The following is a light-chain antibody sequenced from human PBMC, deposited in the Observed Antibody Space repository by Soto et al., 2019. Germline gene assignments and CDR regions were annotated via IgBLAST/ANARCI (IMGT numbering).Light chain of an antibody. V-gene: IGLV2-23*01. CDR2: EGT. J-gene: IGLJ1*01. CDR3: CSYLGSTTCFV. CDR1: SSDFGSYNL. Sequence: QSALTQPASVSGSPGQSITISCTGTSSDFGSYNLVSWYQQHPAKAPKLLIYEGTYRPSGVSYRFSGSKSGNTASLTISGLQAGDEADYYCCSYLGSTTCFVLGPATEATVL.